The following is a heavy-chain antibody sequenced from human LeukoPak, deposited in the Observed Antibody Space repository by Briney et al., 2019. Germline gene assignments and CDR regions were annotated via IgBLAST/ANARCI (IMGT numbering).Heavy chain of an antibody. J-gene: IGHJ4*02. CDR1: GFTVSTNY. CDR2: LYSGDNT. CDR3: ARLTLLRAIDY. D-gene: IGHD2/OR15-2a*01. V-gene: IGHV3-66*01. Sequence: PGGSLRLSCAASGFTVSTNYLTWVRQAPGKGLEWVSVLYSGDNTYYADSVKGRFTISRDNSKNTLYLQVNSLRAEDTAVYYCARLTLLRAIDYWGQGTLVTVSS.